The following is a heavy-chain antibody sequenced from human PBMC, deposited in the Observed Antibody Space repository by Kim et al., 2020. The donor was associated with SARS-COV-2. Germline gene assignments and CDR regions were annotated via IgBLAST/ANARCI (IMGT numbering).Heavy chain of an antibody. V-gene: IGHV3-7*01. CDR1: GFTFSSYW. CDR2: IKQDGSEK. J-gene: IGHJ6*02. D-gene: IGHD2-2*01. CDR3: ARVRRRAYCSSTSCYRPSYYYYGMDV. Sequence: GGSLRLSCAASGFTFSSYWMSWVRQAPGKGLEWVANIKQDGSEKYYVDSVKGRFTISRDNAKNSLYLQMNSLRAEDTAVYYCARVRRRAYCSSTSCYRPSYYYYGMDVWGQGTTVTVSS.